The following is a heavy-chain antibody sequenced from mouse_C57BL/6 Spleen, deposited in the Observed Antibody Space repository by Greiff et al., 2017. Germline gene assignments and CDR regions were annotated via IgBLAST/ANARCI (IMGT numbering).Heavy chain of an antibody. CDR1: GYTFTDYY. CDR2: INPNNGGT. CDR3: ARNDGYYYAMDY. J-gene: IGHJ4*01. Sequence: EVQLQQSGPELVKPGASVKISCKASGYTFTDYYMNWVKQSHGKSLEWIGDINPNNGGTSYNQKFKGKATLTVDKSSSTAYMALRSLTSEDSAVYYCARNDGYYYAMDYWGQGTSVTVSS. D-gene: IGHD2-3*01. V-gene: IGHV1-26*01.